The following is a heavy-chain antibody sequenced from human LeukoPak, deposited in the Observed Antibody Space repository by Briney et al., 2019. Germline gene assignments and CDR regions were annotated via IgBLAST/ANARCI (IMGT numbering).Heavy chain of an antibody. D-gene: IGHD6-13*01. Sequence: GRSLRLSCAASGFTFSSYAIHWVRQAPGKGLEWVAVISYDGSNKYYADSVKGRFTISRDNSKNTLYLQMNSLRAEDTAVYYCARVKAAAGHLSWFDPWGQGTLVTVSS. J-gene: IGHJ5*02. CDR1: GFTFSSYA. V-gene: IGHV3-30-3*01. CDR2: ISYDGSNK. CDR3: ARVKAAAGHLSWFDP.